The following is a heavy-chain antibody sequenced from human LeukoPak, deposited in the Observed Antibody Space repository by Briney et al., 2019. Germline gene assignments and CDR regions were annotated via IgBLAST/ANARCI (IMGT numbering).Heavy chain of an antibody. Sequence: GGSLRLSCAASGFTFSSYWMSWVRQAPGKGLEWVANIKQDGSEKYYVDSVKGRFTISRGNAKNSLYLQMNSLRAEDTAVYYCARVMEGRDPLGWYVETFDYWGQGTLVTVSS. CDR3: ARVMEGRDPLGWYVETFDY. CDR1: GFTFSSYW. V-gene: IGHV3-7*01. CDR2: IKQDGSEK. J-gene: IGHJ4*02. D-gene: IGHD6-19*01.